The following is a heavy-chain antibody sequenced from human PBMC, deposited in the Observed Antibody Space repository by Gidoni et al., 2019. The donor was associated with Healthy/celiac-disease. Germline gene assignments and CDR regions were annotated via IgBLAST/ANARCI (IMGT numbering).Heavy chain of an antibody. Sequence: QVQLVESGGGVVQPGRSLRLSCAASGFTFSSYAMHWVRQAPGKGLEWVAVISYDGSNKYYADSVKGRFTISRDNSKNTLYLQMNSLRAEDTAVYYCARDYWVVLMVYASPWFDYWGQGTLVTVSS. J-gene: IGHJ4*02. V-gene: IGHV3-30-3*01. CDR3: ARDYWVVLMVYASPWFDY. CDR2: ISYDGSNK. D-gene: IGHD2-8*01. CDR1: GFTFSSYA.